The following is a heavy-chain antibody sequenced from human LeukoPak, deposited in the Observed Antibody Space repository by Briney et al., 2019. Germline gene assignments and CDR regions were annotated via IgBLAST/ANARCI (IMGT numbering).Heavy chain of an antibody. V-gene: IGHV1-46*03. J-gene: IGHJ5*02. Sequence: ASVKVSCKASGYTFTSYYMHWVRQAPGQRLEWMGIINPSGGSTSYAQKCQGRVTMTRDTSTSTVYMELSSLRSEDTAVYYCARGRPRIAAAGFDNWFDPWGQGTLVTVSS. CDR3: ARGRPRIAAAGFDNWFDP. CDR1: GYTFTSYY. CDR2: INPSGGST. D-gene: IGHD6-13*01.